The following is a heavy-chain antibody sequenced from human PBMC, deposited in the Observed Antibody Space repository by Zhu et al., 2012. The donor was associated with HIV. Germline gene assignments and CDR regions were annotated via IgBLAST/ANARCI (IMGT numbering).Heavy chain of an antibody. V-gene: IGHV4-4*07. D-gene: IGHD3-10*01. CDR2: IYTSGST. CDR1: GGSISSYY. CDR3: ARDAPAFGEFAGNWFDP. J-gene: IGHJ5*02. Sequence: QVQLQESGPGLVKPSETLSLTCTVSGGSISSYYWSWIRQPAGKGLEWIGRIYTSGSTNYNPSLKSRVTMSVDTSKNQFSLKLSSVTAADTAVYYCARDAPAFGEFAGNWFDPWGQGTLVTVSS.